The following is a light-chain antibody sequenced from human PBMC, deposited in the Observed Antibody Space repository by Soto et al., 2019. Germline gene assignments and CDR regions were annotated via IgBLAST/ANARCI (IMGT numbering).Light chain of an antibody. Sequence: VKTHSLVTLSVSPGGRASLPFSASQSISGALAWYQQKPGQAPRLLIIGAFERVTTIPARFSGSGSGTEFTLSISSLQSDDFAVYYCQQYNTWPWTFGQGTRLEI. J-gene: IGKJ5*01. CDR1: QSISGA. V-gene: IGKV3-15*01. CDR3: QQYNTWPWT. CDR2: GAF.